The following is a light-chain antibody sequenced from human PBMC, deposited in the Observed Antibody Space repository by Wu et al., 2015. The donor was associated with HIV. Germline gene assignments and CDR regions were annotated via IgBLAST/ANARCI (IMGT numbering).Light chain of an antibody. Sequence: EIVLTLSLGTLSLSPGERATLSCRASQSISNNYLAWYQQKPGQAPRVLIYGASSRATGIPDRFSGSGSGTDFSLTISRLEPEDFAVYYCQQYASSITFGQGTRLEIK. CDR2: GAS. CDR3: QQYASSIT. J-gene: IGKJ5*01. CDR1: QSISNNY. V-gene: IGKV3-20*01.